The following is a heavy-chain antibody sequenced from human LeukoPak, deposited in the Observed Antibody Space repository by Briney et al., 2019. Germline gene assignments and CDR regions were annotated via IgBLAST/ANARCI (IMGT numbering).Heavy chain of an antibody. CDR1: GGSFSGYY. CDR3: ARYRVRSRFDY. V-gene: IGHV4-34*01. CDR2: INHSGST. Sequence: SETLSLTCAVYGGSFSGYYWSWIRQPPGKGLDWIGEINHSGSTNYNPSLKSRVTISVDTSKNQFSLKLSSVTAADTAVYYCARYRVRSRFDYWGQGTLVTVSS. D-gene: IGHD3-10*01. J-gene: IGHJ4*02.